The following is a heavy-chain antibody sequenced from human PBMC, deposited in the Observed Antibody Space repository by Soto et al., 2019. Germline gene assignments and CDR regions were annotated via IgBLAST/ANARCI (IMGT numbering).Heavy chain of an antibody. V-gene: IGHV4-59*12. J-gene: IGHJ4*02. Sequence: QVQLQESGPGLVKPSETLSLTCTVSGGSISRYYWSWIRQPPGKGLEWIGYIYYSGSTNYNPSLKSRVTISVAPSKSQFSLKLSSVTAADTAVYYCASLWGWSVDFWGQGTLVTVSS. D-gene: IGHD3-16*01. CDR3: ASLWGWSVDF. CDR2: IYYSGST. CDR1: GGSISRYY.